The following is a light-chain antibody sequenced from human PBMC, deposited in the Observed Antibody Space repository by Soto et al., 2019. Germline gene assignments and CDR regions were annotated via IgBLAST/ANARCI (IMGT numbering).Light chain of an antibody. CDR3: QQSYRSPLT. Sequence: IQMTQSPSSLSASVGDRVTITCRASQSIGNYLNWYQQKPGKAPKLLIYAASNLHSGVPPRFSGSSTGTYFTLSISSLQTEDFATYYCQQSYRSPLTFGGGTKVAI. CDR1: QSIGNY. CDR2: AAS. J-gene: IGKJ4*01. V-gene: IGKV1-39*01.